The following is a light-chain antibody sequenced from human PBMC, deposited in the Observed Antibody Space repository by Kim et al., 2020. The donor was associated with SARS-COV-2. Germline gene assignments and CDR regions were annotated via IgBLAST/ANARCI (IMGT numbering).Light chain of an antibody. CDR1: SLGNYY. V-gene: IGLV3-19*01. CDR2: SKN. CDR3: NSRDSSTNHLV. J-gene: IGLJ2*01. Sequence: AVVQTVRLTCQGDSLGNYYANWYQQKPGQAPVVVIYSKNNRLSGIPDRFSGSNSGSTASLTITGAQAEDEADYYCNSRDSSTNHLVFGGGTQLTVL.